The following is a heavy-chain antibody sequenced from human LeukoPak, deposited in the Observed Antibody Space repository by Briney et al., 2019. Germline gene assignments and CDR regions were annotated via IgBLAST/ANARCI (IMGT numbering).Heavy chain of an antibody. V-gene: IGHV3-11*04. CDR1: GFTVSDYY. CDR3: ASQPSYYYYYMDV. J-gene: IGHJ6*03. Sequence: GGSLRLSCAASGFTVSDYYMSWIRQAPGKGLEWASYISSSGSTIYYADSVKGRFTISRDNSKNTLYLQMNSLRAEDTAVYYCASQPSYYYYYMDVWGKGTTVTVSS. CDR2: ISSSGSTI.